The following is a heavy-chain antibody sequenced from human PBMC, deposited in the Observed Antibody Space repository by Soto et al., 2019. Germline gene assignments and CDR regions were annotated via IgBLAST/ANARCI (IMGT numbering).Heavy chain of an antibody. D-gene: IGHD2-15*01. V-gene: IGHV3-53*01. CDR2: IYSGGST. Sequence: EVQLVESGGGLIQPGGSLRLSCAASGFTVSSNYMSWVRQAPGKGLEWVSVIYSGGSTYYADSVKGRFTISRDNSKNTLYRQLNSLRGEDTAVYYCAGGLGLLPGGGADYWGQGTLVTVSS. CDR3: AGGLGLLPGGGADY. CDR1: GFTVSSNY. J-gene: IGHJ4*02.